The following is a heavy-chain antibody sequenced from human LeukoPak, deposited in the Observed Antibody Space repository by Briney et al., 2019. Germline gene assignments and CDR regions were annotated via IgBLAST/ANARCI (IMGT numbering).Heavy chain of an antibody. CDR1: GYTFTSYG. V-gene: IGHV1-2*02. Sequence: GASVKVSCKASGYTFTSYGISWVRQAPGQGLEWMGWINPNSGGTNYAQKFQGRVTMTRDTSISTAYMELSRLRSGDTAVYYCARDVELYYYYGMDVWGQGTTVTVSS. CDR2: INPNSGGT. CDR3: ARDVELYYYYGMDV. J-gene: IGHJ6*02. D-gene: IGHD1-7*01.